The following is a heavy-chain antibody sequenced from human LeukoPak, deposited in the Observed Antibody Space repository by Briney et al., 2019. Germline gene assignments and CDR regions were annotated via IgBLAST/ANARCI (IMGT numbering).Heavy chain of an antibody. D-gene: IGHD5-12*01. V-gene: IGHV1-69*08. CDR3: VRSGYDYDWFDP. CDR2: IIAILDTA. CDR1: GGSFSDYS. Sequence: SVKVSCKASGGSFSDYSISWVRQAPGQGLEWMGRIIAILDTAHYAQKFQGRFTITADKSTTTVYTELSSLRSDDTAVYYCVRSGYDYDWFDPWGQGTLVTVSS. J-gene: IGHJ5*02.